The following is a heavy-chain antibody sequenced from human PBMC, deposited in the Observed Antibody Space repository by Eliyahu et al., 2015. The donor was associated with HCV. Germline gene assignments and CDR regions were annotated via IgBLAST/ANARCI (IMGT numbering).Heavy chain of an antibody. J-gene: IGHJ4*02. CDR1: GLPFSSYA. V-gene: IGHV3-23*04. D-gene: IGHD3-22*01. Sequence: EVQLVESGGGLVQPGGSLRLSCAASGLPFSSYAMSWVRQAPGKGLEWVSVVGGSGGSIYYADSVKGRFVISRDNSKKMMYLQMNSLRAEDTAVYYCAKHYDGRPHYYFDFWGQGTLVTVSS. CDR2: VGGSGGSI. CDR3: AKHYDGRPHYYFDF.